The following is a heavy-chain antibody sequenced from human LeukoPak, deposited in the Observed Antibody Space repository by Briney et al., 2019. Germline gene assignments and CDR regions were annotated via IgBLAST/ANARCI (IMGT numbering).Heavy chain of an antibody. V-gene: IGHV1-69*13. CDR1: GGTFSSYA. CDR3: ATPRAAASCNYYYYYMDV. Sequence: VASVKVSCKASGGTFSSYAISWVRQAPGQGLEWMGGIIPIFGTANYAQKFQGRVTITADESTSTAYMELSSLRSEDTAVYYCATPRAAASCNYYYYYMDVWGKGTTVTVSS. J-gene: IGHJ6*03. D-gene: IGHD6-13*01. CDR2: IIPIFGTA.